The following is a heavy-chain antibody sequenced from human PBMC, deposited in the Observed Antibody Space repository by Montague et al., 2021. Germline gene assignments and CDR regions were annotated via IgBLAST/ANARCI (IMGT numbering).Heavy chain of an antibody. CDR2: IYYATT. CDR1: GDSISSRYF. V-gene: IGHV4-4*02. J-gene: IGHJ5*02. Sequence: SETLSLTCTVSGDSISSRYFWCWVRQPPGKWLEWIGEIYYATTNYSSSLTGRLTVSTDASKNQFSLQLSSVTAAATAIYYCAVGSESAWELLHHWGQGILVTVSS. D-gene: IGHD4-23*01. CDR3: AVGSESAWELLHH.